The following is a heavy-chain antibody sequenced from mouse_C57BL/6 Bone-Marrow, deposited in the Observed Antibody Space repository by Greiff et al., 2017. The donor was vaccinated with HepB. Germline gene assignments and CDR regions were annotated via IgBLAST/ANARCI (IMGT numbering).Heavy chain of an antibody. D-gene: IGHD2-1*01. V-gene: IGHV1-19*01. CDR1: GYTFTDYY. CDR3: APVYGNYPYYFDY. J-gene: IGHJ2*01. CDR2: INPYNGGT. Sequence: EVQGVESGPVLVKPGASVKMSCKASGYTFTDYYMNWVKQSHGKSLEWIGVINPYNGGTSYNQKFKGKATLTVDKSSSTAYMELNSLTSEDSAVYYCAPVYGNYPYYFDYWGQGTTLTVSS.